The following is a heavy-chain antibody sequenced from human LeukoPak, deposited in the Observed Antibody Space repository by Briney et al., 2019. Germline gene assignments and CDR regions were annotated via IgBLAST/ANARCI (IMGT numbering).Heavy chain of an antibody. J-gene: IGHJ4*02. Sequence: GGSLRLSCAASGFTFNSYGMHWVRQAPGKGLEWVAVIWYDGGSIYYADSVKGRFTISRDNSKNTLYLQMNGLRVEDTAVYYCAGEPTSVGYYFDHWGQGTLVTVSS. V-gene: IGHV3-33*01. CDR3: AGEPTSVGYYFDH. CDR2: IWYDGGSI. D-gene: IGHD5/OR15-5a*01. CDR1: GFTFNSYG.